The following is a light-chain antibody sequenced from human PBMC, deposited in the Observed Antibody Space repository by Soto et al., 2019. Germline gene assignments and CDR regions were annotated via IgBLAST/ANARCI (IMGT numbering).Light chain of an antibody. Sequence: QSVLTQLPSVSGAPGQRVTISCTGSSSNIGALYDVNWYQQLPGTAPKLLIYDNNNRPSGVPDRFSGSKSGTSASLAITGLQAEDEADYYCQSYDNSLSGHVVFGGGTKVTVL. CDR2: DNN. CDR1: SSNIGALYD. CDR3: QSYDNSLSGHVV. V-gene: IGLV1-40*01. J-gene: IGLJ2*01.